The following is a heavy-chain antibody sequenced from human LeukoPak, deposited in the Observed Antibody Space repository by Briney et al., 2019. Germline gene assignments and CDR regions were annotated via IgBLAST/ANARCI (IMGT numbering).Heavy chain of an antibody. V-gene: IGHV3-30-3*01. CDR1: GFTFSSYA. CDR3: ARVDSGSYFDWFDP. D-gene: IGHD1-26*01. Sequence: GGSLRLSCAASGFTFSSYAMHWVSQAPGKGLEWVAVISYDGSNKYYADSVKGRFTISRDNAKNSLYLQMNSLRAEDTAVYYCARVDSGSYFDWFDPWGQGTLVTVSS. CDR2: ISYDGSNK. J-gene: IGHJ5*02.